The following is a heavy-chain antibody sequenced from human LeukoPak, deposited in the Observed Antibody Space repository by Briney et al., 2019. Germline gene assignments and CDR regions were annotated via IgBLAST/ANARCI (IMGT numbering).Heavy chain of an antibody. V-gene: IGHV3-48*03. CDR2: ISSSGNTI. Sequence: GGSLRLSCSASGFTFSSYEMNWVRQAPGKGLEWVSYISSSGNTIYYADSVKGRFTISRDNAKNSLFLQMNGLRAEDTAVYYCARDLEHRSGYTLDYWGQGTLVTVSS. J-gene: IGHJ4*02. CDR1: GFTFSSYE. D-gene: IGHD3-3*01. CDR3: ARDLEHRSGYTLDY.